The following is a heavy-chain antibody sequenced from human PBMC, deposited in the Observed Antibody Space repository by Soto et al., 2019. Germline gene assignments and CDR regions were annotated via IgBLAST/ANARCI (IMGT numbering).Heavy chain of an antibody. CDR3: ARDLGGYCSGGSCYEVSWFDP. J-gene: IGHJ5*02. Sequence: PSETLSLTCTVSGGSISSGDYYWSWVRQPPGKGLEWIGYIYYSGSTYYNPSLKSRVTISVDTSKNQFSLKLSSVTAADTAVYYCARDLGGYCSGGSCYEVSWFDPWGQGTLVTVS. V-gene: IGHV4-30-4*01. CDR1: GGSISSGDYY. CDR2: IYYSGST. D-gene: IGHD2-15*01.